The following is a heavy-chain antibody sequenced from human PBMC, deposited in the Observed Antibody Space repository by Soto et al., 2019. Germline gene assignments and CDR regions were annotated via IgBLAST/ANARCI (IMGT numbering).Heavy chain of an antibody. J-gene: IGHJ4*02. Sequence: QVQLVQSGAEVKRPGSSVKVSCEASGGTFSSLGFTWVRQAPGQGLEWMGGIIPISGRTTFAPKFLGRVTITADESTRTTYMELTALTSDDTAIYYGATRGTQWRWLEFADYWGQGTLVTVSS. D-gene: IGHD2-15*01. V-gene: IGHV1-69*01. CDR2: IIPISGRT. CDR1: GGTFSSLG. CDR3: ATRGTQWRWLEFADY.